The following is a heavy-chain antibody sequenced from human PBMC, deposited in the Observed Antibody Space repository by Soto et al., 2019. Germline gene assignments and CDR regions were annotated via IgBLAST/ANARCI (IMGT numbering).Heavy chain of an antibody. Sequence: QVQLVQSGAEVKKPGASVKVSCKASGYTFTSYAMHWVRQAPGQRLKWMGWINAGNGNTKYSQKFQGRVTITRDTSASTAYMELSSLRSEDTAVYYCARTNPSSIAARGWFDPWGQGTLVTVSS. J-gene: IGHJ5*02. CDR2: INAGNGNT. D-gene: IGHD6-6*01. CDR3: ARTNPSSIAARGWFDP. V-gene: IGHV1-3*01. CDR1: GYTFTSYA.